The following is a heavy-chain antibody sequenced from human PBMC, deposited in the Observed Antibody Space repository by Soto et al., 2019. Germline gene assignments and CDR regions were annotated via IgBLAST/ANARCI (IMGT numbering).Heavy chain of an antibody. CDR2: ISSSSSTI. CDR3: ARMVSRGLGVNWFDP. V-gene: IGHV3-48*02. Sequence: EVQLVESGGGLVQPGGSLRLSCAASGFTFSSYSMNWVRQAPGKGLEWVSYISSSSSTIYYADPVKGRFTISRDNAKNSLYLQMNSLRDEDTAVYYWARMVSRGLGVNWFDPWGQGTLVTVSS. CDR1: GFTFSSYS. J-gene: IGHJ5*02. D-gene: IGHD2-8*01.